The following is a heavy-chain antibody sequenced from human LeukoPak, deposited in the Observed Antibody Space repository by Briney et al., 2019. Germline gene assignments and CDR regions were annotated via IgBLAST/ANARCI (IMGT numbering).Heavy chain of an antibody. CDR2: ISTTGGST. CDR1: GFSFNNYA. J-gene: IGHJ4*02. V-gene: IGHV3-23*01. D-gene: IGHD4-23*01. CDR3: AKDWTTVVTPKGYYFDS. Sequence: PGGSLRLSCAASGFSFNNYAMSWVRQAPGKGLEWASAISTTGGSTYYADSVKGRFTVSRDNSKNTLSLQMDSLRVEDTALYYCAKDWTTVVTPKGYYFDSWGQGTLVTVSS.